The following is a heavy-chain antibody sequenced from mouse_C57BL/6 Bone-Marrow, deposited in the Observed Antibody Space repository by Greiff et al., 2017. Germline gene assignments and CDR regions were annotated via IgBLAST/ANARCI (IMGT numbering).Heavy chain of an antibody. D-gene: IGHD4-1*01. J-gene: IGHJ2*01. CDR3: ARSGPLGRSFDY. CDR1: GYTFTSYW. CDR2: IYPTSGRT. V-gene: IGHV1-55*01. Sequence: VQLQQPGAELVKPGASVKMSCKASGYTFTSYWITWVKQRPGQGLEWIGDIYPTSGRTNYNEKFKSKAILTVDTSSNTAYLPHSSLTSEDSAVFYCARSGPLGRSFDYWGQGTTLTVSS.